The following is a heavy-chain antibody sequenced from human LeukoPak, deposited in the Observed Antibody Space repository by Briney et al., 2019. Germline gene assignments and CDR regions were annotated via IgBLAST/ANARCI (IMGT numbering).Heavy chain of an antibody. CDR1: GFTFGDYT. D-gene: IGHD2-2*02. CDR3: AKGSANTYLPDY. V-gene: IGHV3-43*01. J-gene: IGHJ4*02. Sequence: GSLNLSCAASGFTFGDYTMHWVRQPPGKGLEWVSLISWDGAETYYADSVKGRFTISRDNSKNSLYLQMNSLRTDDTALYYCAKGSANTYLPDYWGQGTLVTVSS. CDR2: ISWDGAET.